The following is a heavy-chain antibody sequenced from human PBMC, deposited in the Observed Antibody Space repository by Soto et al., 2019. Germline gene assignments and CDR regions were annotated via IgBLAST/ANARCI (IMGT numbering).Heavy chain of an antibody. Sequence: GASVKVSCKASGGTFSSYAISWVRQAPGQGLEWMGGIIPIFGTANYAQKFQGRVTITADESTSTAYMELSSLRSEDTAVYYCAREESLSSSWYYYYYGMDVWGQGTTVTVSS. J-gene: IGHJ6*02. CDR3: AREESLSSSWYYYYYGMDV. V-gene: IGHV1-69*01. D-gene: IGHD6-13*01. CDR1: GGTFSSYA. CDR2: IIPIFGTA.